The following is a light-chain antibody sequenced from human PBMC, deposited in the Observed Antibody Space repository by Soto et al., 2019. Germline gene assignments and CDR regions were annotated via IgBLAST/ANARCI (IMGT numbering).Light chain of an antibody. CDR3: QQYNSYPT. CDR1: QSISSW. CDR2: KAS. V-gene: IGKV1-5*03. Sequence: DIQMTQSPSTLSASVGARVTITCRASQSISSWLAWYQQKPGKAPKLLIYKASSLERGVPSRFSGSVSGKELTLTISSLQPDDFATDYCQQYNSYPTFGGGTKGEI. J-gene: IGKJ4*01.